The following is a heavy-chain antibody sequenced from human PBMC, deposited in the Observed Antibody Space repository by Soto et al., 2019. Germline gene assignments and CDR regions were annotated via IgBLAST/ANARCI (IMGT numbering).Heavy chain of an antibody. Sequence: GGSLRLSCEASGFIFSSYGMHWVRQAPGKGLEWVAVIWYDGSNKNYADSVKGRFTITRDNSKNTLYLQMNGLRAEDTAVYYCASSISWGQGTLVTVSS. CDR2: IWYDGSNK. CDR3: ASSIS. V-gene: IGHV3-33*01. CDR1: GFIFSSYG. J-gene: IGHJ5*02.